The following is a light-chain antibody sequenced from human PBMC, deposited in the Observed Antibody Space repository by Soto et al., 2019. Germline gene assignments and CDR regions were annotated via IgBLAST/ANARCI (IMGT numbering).Light chain of an antibody. CDR3: QSYDSSLSGLWV. CDR1: SSNIGAGYD. Sequence: QSVLTQPPSVSGAPGQRVTISCTGSSSNIGAGYDVHWYQQLPGTAHKLLIYGNSNRPSGVPERFSGSKSGTSASLAITGVQAEDEADYYCQSYDSSLSGLWVFGGGTKLTVL. J-gene: IGLJ3*02. CDR2: GNS. V-gene: IGLV1-40*01.